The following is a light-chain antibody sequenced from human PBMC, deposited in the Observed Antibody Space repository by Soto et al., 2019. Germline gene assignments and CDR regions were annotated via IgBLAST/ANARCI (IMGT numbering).Light chain of an antibody. J-gene: IGKJ4*01. CDR1: QSVTNN. Sequence: EIVLTQSPATLSLSPGERATLSCRASQSVTNNLAWFQQRPGQPHRLLIYDPSTRAPGTPARFSGSGSGTDFALTISRLASEDFALYYCLQRANWPTFGGGTKVEI. V-gene: IGKV3-11*01. CDR3: LQRANWPT. CDR2: DPS.